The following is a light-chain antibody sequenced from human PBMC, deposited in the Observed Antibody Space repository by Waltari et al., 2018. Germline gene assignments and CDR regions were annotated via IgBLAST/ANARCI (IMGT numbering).Light chain of an antibody. CDR1: SSNIGSDK. Sequence: QSVLTQPPSASGTPGQRVTISCSGSSSNIGSDKVNWYQHLPGTAPKLLSQNNKGRPSGVPDRFSGSKSGTAASLAISGLQFEDEGDYYCAAWDDTLNGVVFGGGTTLTVL. J-gene: IGLJ3*02. CDR3: AAWDDTLNGVV. V-gene: IGLV1-44*01. CDR2: NNK.